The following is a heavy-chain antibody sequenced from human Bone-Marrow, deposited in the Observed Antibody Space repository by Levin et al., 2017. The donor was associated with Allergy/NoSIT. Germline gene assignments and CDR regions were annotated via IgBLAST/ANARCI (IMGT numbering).Heavy chain of an antibody. CDR1: EFTLSNYW. J-gene: IGHJ4*02. Sequence: GGSLRLSCAASEFTLSNYWMTWVRQAPGKGLEWVAHIKGDGSYKAYVDSVRGRFTISRDNVKNSLYLQMNSLRAEDTAVYYCARDSFGWNSLDYWGQGTLVTVSS. V-gene: IGHV3-7*03. CDR3: ARDSFGWNSLDY. D-gene: IGHD3-10*01. CDR2: IKGDGSYK.